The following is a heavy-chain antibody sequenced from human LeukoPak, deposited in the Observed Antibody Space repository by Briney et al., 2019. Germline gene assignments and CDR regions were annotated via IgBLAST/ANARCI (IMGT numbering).Heavy chain of an antibody. CDR1: GYTFTSYG. Sequence: ASVKVSCKASGYTFTSYGISWVRQAPGQGLEWMGWISAYNGNTNYAQKLQGRVTMTTDTSTSTAYMELRSLRSDDTAVYYCARDEEPYCSGGSCYSALDYWGQGTLVTVSS. J-gene: IGHJ4*02. D-gene: IGHD2-15*01. CDR3: ARDEEPYCSGGSCYSALDY. CDR2: ISAYNGNT. V-gene: IGHV1-18*04.